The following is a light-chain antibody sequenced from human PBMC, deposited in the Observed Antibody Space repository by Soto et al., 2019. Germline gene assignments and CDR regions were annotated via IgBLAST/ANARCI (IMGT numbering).Light chain of an antibody. V-gene: IGKV3-15*01. CDR1: QSVGSN. Sequence: EIVMTQSPATLSVSPGERATLSCRARQSVGSNLAWYQQKPGQAPRLLIYGASTRAAGIPARFSGSGSGTEFTLIISSLQSADSAVYWCQQYNTRWTFGPGTKVEIK. J-gene: IGKJ1*01. CDR2: GAS. CDR3: QQYNTRWT.